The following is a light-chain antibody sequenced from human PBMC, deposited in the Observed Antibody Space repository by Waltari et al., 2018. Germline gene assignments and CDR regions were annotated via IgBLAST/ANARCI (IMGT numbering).Light chain of an antibody. V-gene: IGLV8-61*01. CDR1: SGSVSTTHY. Sequence: QTVVTQEPSFSVSPGGTVTLTCGLNSGSVSTTHYPSWYQQTPGRVPRTRVVSTHNRSSGVPDRVSASILGNKAALTITGAQADDDSTYFCVLYMGSGILQFGGGTKLIVL. CDR3: VLYMGSGILQ. J-gene: IGLJ3*02. CDR2: STH.